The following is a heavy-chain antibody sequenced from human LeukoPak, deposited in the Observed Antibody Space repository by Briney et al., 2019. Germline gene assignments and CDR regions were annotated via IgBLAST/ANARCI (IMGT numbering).Heavy chain of an antibody. CDR3: ARTVGSGYYQYYYYGMDV. D-gene: IGHD3-22*01. J-gene: IGHJ6*02. Sequence: SETLSLTCAVYGGSFSGYYWSWIRQPPGKGLEWIGEINHSGSTNYNPSLKSRVTISVDTSKNQFSLKLSSVTAADTAVYYCARTVGSGYYQYYYYGMDVWGQGTTATVSS. V-gene: IGHV4-34*01. CDR1: GGSFSGYY. CDR2: INHSGST.